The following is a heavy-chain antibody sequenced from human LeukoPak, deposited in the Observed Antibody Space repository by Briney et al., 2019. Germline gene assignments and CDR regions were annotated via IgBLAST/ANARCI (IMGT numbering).Heavy chain of an antibody. D-gene: IGHD2-21*02. J-gene: IGHJ4*02. CDR1: GFTFTDFS. Sequence: GGSLRLSCAASGFTFTDFSMNWVRQTPGKGLDWVSVIYTGGSTNYGDSVKGRFTISRDNSKNTLYLQMNSLRADDTAIYYCARGQSYCGADCYSDWGQGTLVTVSS. CDR2: IYTGGST. V-gene: IGHV3-66*01. CDR3: ARGQSYCGADCYSD.